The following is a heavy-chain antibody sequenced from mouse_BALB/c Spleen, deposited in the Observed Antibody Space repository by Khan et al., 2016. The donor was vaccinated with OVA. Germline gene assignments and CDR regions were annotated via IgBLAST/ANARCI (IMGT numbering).Heavy chain of an antibody. D-gene: IGHD1-1*01. Sequence: EVQLQESGPSLVKPSQTLSLTCSVTGDSITSGYWNWIRKFPGNKLEYMGYISYSGNSYYNPSLKSRISVTRDTSKTQSYLQLNSVTTEDTATYYCACELRGFAYWGQGTLVTVSA. J-gene: IGHJ3*01. CDR1: GDSITSGY. CDR2: ISYSGNS. V-gene: IGHV3-8*02. CDR3: ACELRGFAY.